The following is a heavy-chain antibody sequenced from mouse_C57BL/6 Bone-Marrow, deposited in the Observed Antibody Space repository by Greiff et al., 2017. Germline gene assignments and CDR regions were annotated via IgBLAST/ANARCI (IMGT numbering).Heavy chain of an antibody. CDR3: ASLDKDY. Sequence: EVLLVESGGGLVKPGGSLKLSCAASGFTFSSYTMSWVRQTPEKRLEWVATISGGGGNTYYPDSVKGRFTISRDNVKNTLYLQMSSLRSEDTAMYYCASLDKDYWGQGTTLTVSS. V-gene: IGHV5-9*01. CDR1: GFTFSSYT. J-gene: IGHJ2*01. CDR2: ISGGGGNT.